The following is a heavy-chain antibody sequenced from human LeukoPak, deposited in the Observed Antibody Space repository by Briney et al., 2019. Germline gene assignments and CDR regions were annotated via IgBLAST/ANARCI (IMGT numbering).Heavy chain of an antibody. CDR1: GGSISSYY. Sequence: PSETLSLTCTVSGGSISSYYWSWIRQPPGKGLEWIGYIYYSGSTNYNPSLKSRVTISVDTSKNQFSLKLSSVTAADTAVYYCARDGYSGYHGMDVWGQGTTVTVSS. V-gene: IGHV4-59*01. J-gene: IGHJ6*02. CDR2: IYYSGST. CDR3: ARDGYSGYHGMDV. D-gene: IGHD5-12*01.